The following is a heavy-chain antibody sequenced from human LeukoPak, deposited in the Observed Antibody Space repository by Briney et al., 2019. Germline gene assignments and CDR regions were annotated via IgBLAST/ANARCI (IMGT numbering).Heavy chain of an antibody. CDR2: INPNSGGT. CDR1: GYTFTGYY. D-gene: IGHD2-2*01. J-gene: IGHJ6*03. CDR3: ARAGPPEGYCSSTSCPKGDYMDV. V-gene: IGHV1-2*02. Sequence: ASVKVSCKASGYTFTGYYMHWVRQAPGQGLEWMGWINPNSGGTNYAQKFQGRVTMTRDTSTSTVYMELSSLRSEDTAVYYCARAGPPEGYCSSTSCPKGDYMDVWGKGTTVTISS.